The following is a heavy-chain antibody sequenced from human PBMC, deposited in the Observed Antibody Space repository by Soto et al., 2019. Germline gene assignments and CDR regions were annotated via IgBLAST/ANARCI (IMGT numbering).Heavy chain of an antibody. CDR1: GYTFTSYG. D-gene: IGHD5-12*01. J-gene: IGHJ4*02. CDR3: AIRRDGYNLGY. V-gene: IGHV1-18*01. Sequence: ASVKVSCKASGYTFTSYGISWVRQAPGQGLEWMGWISAYNGNTNYAQKLQGRVTMTTDTFTSTAYMELRSLRSDDTAVYYCAIRRDGYNLGYWGQGTLVTVSS. CDR2: ISAYNGNT.